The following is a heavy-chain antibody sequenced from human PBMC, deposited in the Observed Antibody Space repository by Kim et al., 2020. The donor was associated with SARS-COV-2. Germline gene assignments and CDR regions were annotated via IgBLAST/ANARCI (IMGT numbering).Heavy chain of an antibody. D-gene: IGHD3-10*01. V-gene: IGHV1-69*01. CDR3: ASWVGGSGSLGY. J-gene: IGHJ4*02. Sequence: NYAQKFQGRVTITADESTSTAYMELSSLRSEDTAVYYCASWVGGSGSLGYWGQGTLVTVSS.